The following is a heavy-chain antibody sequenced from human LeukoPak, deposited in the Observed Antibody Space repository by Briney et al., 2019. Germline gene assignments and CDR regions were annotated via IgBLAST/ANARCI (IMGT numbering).Heavy chain of an antibody. CDR2: ISYDGSNK. J-gene: IGHJ5*02. D-gene: IGHD6-13*01. V-gene: IGHV3-30-3*01. Sequence: GGSLRLSWAASGFTFSSYAMHWVRQAPGKGLEWVAVISYDGSNKYYADSVKGRFTISRDNSKNTLYLQMNSLRAEDTAVYYCARDAYSSSWYGYDWFDPWGRGTLVTVSS. CDR3: ARDAYSSSWYGYDWFDP. CDR1: GFTFSSYA.